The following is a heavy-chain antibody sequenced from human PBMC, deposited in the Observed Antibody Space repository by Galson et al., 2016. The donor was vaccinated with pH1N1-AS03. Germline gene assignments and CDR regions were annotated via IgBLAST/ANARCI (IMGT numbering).Heavy chain of an antibody. CDR3: ARRYYFDY. J-gene: IGHJ4*02. Sequence: SCKASGYTLTRYYMHWVRQAPGQGLEWMGIIDPSGGPTTYAPKFQGRITITTDTSTSTVYMELVSLRSEDTAVYYCARRYYFDYWGQGTLVTVSS. D-gene: IGHD3-16*02. V-gene: IGHV1-46*01. CDR1: GYTLTRYY. CDR2: IDPSGGPT.